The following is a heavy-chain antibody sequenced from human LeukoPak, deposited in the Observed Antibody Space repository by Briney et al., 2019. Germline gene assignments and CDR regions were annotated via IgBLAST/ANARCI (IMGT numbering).Heavy chain of an antibody. Sequence: PSETLSLTCAVSGGSISSGGYSWSWIRQPPGKGLEWIGYIYHSGSTYYNPSLKSRVTISVDRSKNQFSLKLSSVTAADTAVYYCARNNRQGVGFDYWGQGTLVTVSS. J-gene: IGHJ4*02. CDR1: GGSISSGGYS. CDR2: IYHSGST. V-gene: IGHV4-30-2*01. CDR3: ARNNRQGVGFDY. D-gene: IGHD3-10*01.